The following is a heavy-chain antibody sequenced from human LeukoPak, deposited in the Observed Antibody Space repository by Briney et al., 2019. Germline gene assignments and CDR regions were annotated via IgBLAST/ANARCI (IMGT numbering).Heavy chain of an antibody. D-gene: IGHD2-15*01. V-gene: IGHV3-23*01. CDR3: AKARYCSGGSCYFDY. J-gene: IGHJ4*02. Sequence: GGSLRLSCGASGFTFSSYAMNWVRQAPGKGVEWVSGISGSGSSTYYADSVKGRFTISRDNSKNTLYLQMNSLRAEDTAIYYCAKARYCSGGSCYFDYWGQGTLVTVSS. CDR1: GFTFSSYA. CDR2: ISGSGSST.